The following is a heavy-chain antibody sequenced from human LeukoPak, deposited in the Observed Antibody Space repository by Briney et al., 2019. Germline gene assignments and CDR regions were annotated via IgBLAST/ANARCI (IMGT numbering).Heavy chain of an antibody. J-gene: IGHJ4*02. V-gene: IGHV3-73*01. CDR1: AFTFSGSA. D-gene: IGHD6-13*01. CDR3: AKGLGPAGRYSSTWGFDY. CDR2: TRSKANSYAT. Sequence: TGGSLSLSCAATAFTFSGSAMHWVRQAAGKGLEWVGRTRSKANSYATAYAASVKGGFTISRDDSKNTAYLQMDSLRAEDTAVYYCAKGLGPAGRYSSTWGFDYWGQGTLVTVSS.